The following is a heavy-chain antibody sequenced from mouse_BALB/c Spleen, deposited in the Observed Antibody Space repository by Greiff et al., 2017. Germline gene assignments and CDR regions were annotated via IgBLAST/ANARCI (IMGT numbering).Heavy chain of an antibody. CDR1: GYTFTSYW. J-gene: IGHJ3*01. D-gene: IGHD2-14*01. V-gene: IGHV1-69*02. Sequence: QVQLKQPGAELVRPGASVKLSCKASGYTFTSYWINWVKQRPGQGLEWIGNIYPSDSYTNYNQKFKDKATLTVDKSSSTAYMQLSSPTSEDSAVYHCTRDRYFAYWGQGTLVTVSA. CDR2: IYPSDSYT. CDR3: TRDRYFAY.